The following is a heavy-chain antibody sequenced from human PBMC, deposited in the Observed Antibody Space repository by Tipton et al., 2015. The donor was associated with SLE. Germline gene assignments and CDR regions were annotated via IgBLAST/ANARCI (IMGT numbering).Heavy chain of an antibody. Sequence: TLSLTCAVYGGSFNYYYWTWIRQPPGKGLEWIGEINDSGDTNYNPSLKSPVTISVDTSKNQFSLKLGSVTAADTAVYYCARVPRSIAAALDIWGQGTMVTVSS. J-gene: IGHJ3*02. CDR3: ARVPRSIAAALDI. V-gene: IGHV4-34*01. D-gene: IGHD6-6*01. CDR2: INDSGDT. CDR1: GGSFNYYY.